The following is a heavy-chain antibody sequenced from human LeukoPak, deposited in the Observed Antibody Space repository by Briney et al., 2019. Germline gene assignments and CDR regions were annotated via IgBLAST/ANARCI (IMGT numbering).Heavy chain of an antibody. Sequence: GGSLRLSCAASGFTVSSSYMSWVRQAPGKGLEWVSVIYSGGSTYYADSVKGRFTISRDNSKNTLYLQMNSLRAEDTAVYYCTAADYSSSWYRPAHFDYWGQGTLVTVSS. D-gene: IGHD6-13*01. V-gene: IGHV3-66*01. CDR3: TAADYSSSWYRPAHFDY. J-gene: IGHJ4*02. CDR1: GFTVSSSY. CDR2: IYSGGST.